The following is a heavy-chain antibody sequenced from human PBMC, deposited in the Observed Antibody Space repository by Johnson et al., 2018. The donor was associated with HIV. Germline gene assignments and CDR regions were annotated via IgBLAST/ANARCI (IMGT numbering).Heavy chain of an antibody. V-gene: IGHV3-30*02. J-gene: IGHJ3*02. CDR3: AKDVAFRDDAFDI. CDR1: GFTFSSYG. CDR2: IRYDGSNK. Sequence: QVQLVESGGGLVQPGGSLRLSCAASGFTFSSYGMHWVRQAPGKGLEWVAFIRYDGSNKYYADSVKGRFTISRDNSKNTLYLQMNSLRAEDTAVYYCAKDVAFRDDAFDIWGQGTMITVSS. D-gene: IGHD2-21*01.